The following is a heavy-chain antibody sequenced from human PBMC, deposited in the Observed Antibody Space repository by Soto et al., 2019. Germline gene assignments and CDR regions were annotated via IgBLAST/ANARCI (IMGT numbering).Heavy chain of an antibody. CDR3: AKDQASGQGSFDS. J-gene: IGHJ4*02. V-gene: IGHV3-30*18. CDR1: GFTFNIYG. CDR2: ISYDGSNQ. Sequence: PGGSLRLSCAAPGFTFNIYGMHWVRQAPDKGLEWVALISYDGSNQYYADSVKGRFTISRDNSKNTLFLQMNSLRADDTAVYYCAKDQASGQGSFDSWGQGTLVT.